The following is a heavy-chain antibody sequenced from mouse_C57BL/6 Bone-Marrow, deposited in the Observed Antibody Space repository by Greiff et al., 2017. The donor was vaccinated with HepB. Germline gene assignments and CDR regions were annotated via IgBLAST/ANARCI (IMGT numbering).Heavy chain of an antibody. Sequence: QVQLQQPGAELVKPGASVKMSCKASGYTFTSYWITWVKQRPGQGLEWIGDIYPGSGSTNYNEKFKSKATLTVDKASSPAYMQLSSLTSEDSAVYYCARAARGALYAMDYWGQGTSVTVSS. CDR2: IYPGSGST. CDR3: ARAARGALYAMDY. D-gene: IGHD3-1*01. J-gene: IGHJ4*01. CDR1: GYTFTSYW. V-gene: IGHV1-55*01.